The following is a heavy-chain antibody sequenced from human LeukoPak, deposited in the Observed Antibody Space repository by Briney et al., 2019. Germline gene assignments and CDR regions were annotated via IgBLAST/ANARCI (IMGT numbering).Heavy chain of an antibody. V-gene: IGHV3-7*01. Sequence: PGGSLRLSCAASGFNFNSYWMNWVRQAPGKGLEWVGNIKPDGTAKYYVDSVKGRFNISKDNARNSWYLQLTSLRAEDTALYYCVRDLLDWGRGTPVAVSS. CDR2: IKPDGTAK. CDR1: GFNFNSYW. CDR3: VRDLLD. J-gene: IGHJ4*02.